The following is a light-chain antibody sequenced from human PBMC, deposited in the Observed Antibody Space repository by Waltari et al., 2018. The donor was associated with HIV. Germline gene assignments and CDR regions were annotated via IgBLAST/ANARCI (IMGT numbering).Light chain of an antibody. CDR2: RDF. CDR1: NIVSKS. J-gene: IGLJ2*01. Sequence: SYELTQPLSVSVALGQTARIDCGATNIVSKSVHWYQQKSGLAPILVIYRDFNRPSGIPDRFSGSTSGNTATLTISGAQVGDEADYYCQVWDNKTVVFGGGTQLTVL. V-gene: IGLV3-9*01. CDR3: QVWDNKTVV.